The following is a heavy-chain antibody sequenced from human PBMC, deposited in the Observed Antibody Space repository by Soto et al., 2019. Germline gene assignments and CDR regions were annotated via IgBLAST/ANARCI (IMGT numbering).Heavy chain of an antibody. J-gene: IGHJ5*02. CDR2: IIPIIGII. CDR3: AGDPDSHYNDSHASSYP. D-gene: IGHD4-4*01. Sequence: SVKVSCKASGGTFSTYTITWVRQAPGQGLEWMGKIIPIIGIINYAQKFQGRVTISADKFTGTAYMELTGLRSDDTAVYYCAGDPDSHYNDSHASSYPWGQGTLVTVSS. V-gene: IGHV1-69*04. CDR1: GGTFSTYT.